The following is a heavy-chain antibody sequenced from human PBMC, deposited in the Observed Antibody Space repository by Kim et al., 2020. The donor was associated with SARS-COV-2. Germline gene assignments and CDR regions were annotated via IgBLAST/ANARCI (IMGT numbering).Heavy chain of an antibody. Sequence: SETLSLTCAVYGGSFSGYYWSWIRQPPGKGLEWIGEINHSGSTNYNPSLKSRVTISVDTSKNQFSLKLSSVTAADTAVYYCASRLRGYCSSTSCYTGNGMDVWGQGTTVTVSS. D-gene: IGHD2-2*02. CDR1: GGSFSGYY. CDR3: ASRLRGYCSSTSCYTGNGMDV. J-gene: IGHJ6*02. CDR2: INHSGST. V-gene: IGHV4-34*01.